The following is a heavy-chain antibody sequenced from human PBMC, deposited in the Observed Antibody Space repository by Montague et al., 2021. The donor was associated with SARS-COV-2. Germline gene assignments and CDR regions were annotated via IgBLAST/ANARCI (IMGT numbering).Heavy chain of an antibody. CDR3: ASRGAGWFGGKPEGLHY. D-gene: IGHD3-10*01. J-gene: IGHJ4*03. CDR1: GASISSSNW. Sequence: SETLSLTCAVSGASISSSNWWCWVRQPPGRGLVWFVGINHSGRTNYNPPLKSRVTIIVDKSKNQFSLKLISLTAAATAAYYCASRGAGWFGGKPEGLHYWGQGTLVTVSS. V-gene: IGHV4-4*02. CDR2: INHSGRT.